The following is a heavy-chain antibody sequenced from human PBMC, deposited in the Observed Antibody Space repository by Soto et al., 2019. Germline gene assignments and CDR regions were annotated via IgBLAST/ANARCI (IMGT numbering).Heavy chain of an antibody. CDR1: GYSFGSYW. CDR3: ARQGTDKILGWDV. Sequence: EVKLVQSGAEVKKPGEPLRISCQASGYSFGSYWIRWVRQMPGKGLEWMGMIDPGDSESIYSPSSQGHVTFSVDASISTAYLHRRSLKASDTATYYCARQGTDKILGWDVWGQGTTVIVSS. J-gene: IGHJ6*02. CDR2: IDPGDSES. V-gene: IGHV5-10-1*03. D-gene: IGHD3-16*01.